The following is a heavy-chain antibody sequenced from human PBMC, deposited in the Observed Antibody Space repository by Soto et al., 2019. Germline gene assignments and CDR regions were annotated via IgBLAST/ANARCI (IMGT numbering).Heavy chain of an antibody. V-gene: IGHV1-69*04. Sequence: SVKVSCKASGGTFSSYTISWVRQAPGQGLEWMGRIIPILGIANYAQKFQGRVTITADKSTSTAYMELSSLRSEDTAVYYCARDRYYDFWSGPHGRDYYYYMDVWGKGTTVTVSS. CDR2: IIPILGIA. D-gene: IGHD3-3*01. J-gene: IGHJ6*03. CDR3: ARDRYYDFWSGPHGRDYYYYMDV. CDR1: GGTFSSYT.